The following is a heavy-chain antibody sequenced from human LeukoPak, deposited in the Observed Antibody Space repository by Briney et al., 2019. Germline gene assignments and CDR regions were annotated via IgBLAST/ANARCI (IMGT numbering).Heavy chain of an antibody. CDR2: ISRSSNYI. Sequence: GESLRLSCAASGFNFSIYSMNWVRQAPAKGLEWVSSISRSSNYIYYAESVKGRFTIYRDNAKNSLYLQINSLRAEDTSVYYCARGENNYGYYYFDYWGQGTLVTVSS. D-gene: IGHD5-24*01. CDR3: ARGENNYGYYYFDY. J-gene: IGHJ4*02. V-gene: IGHV3-21*01. CDR1: GFNFSIYS.